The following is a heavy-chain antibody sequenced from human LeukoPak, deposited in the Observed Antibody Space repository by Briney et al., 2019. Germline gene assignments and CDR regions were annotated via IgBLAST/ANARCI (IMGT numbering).Heavy chain of an antibody. CDR2: INAGNGNT. D-gene: IGHD2-2*01. Sequence: GASVKVSCKASGYTLTSYAMHWVRQAPGQRLEWMGWINAGNGNTKYSQKFQGRVTITRDTSASTAYMELSSLRSEDTAVYYCARVVLYCSSTSCSLDFWGQGTLVTVSS. CDR3: ARVVLYCSSTSCSLDF. CDR1: GYTLTSYA. V-gene: IGHV1-3*01. J-gene: IGHJ4*02.